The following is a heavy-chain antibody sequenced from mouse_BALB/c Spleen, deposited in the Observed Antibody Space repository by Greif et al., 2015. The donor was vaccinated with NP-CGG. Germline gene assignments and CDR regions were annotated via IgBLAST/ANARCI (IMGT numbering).Heavy chain of an antibody. V-gene: IGHV1-4*01. D-gene: IGHD1-1*01. Sequence: VQLQQSGAELARPGASVKMSCKASGYTFTSYTMHWVKQRPGQGLEWIGYINPSSGYTNYNQKFKDKATLTADKSSSTAYMQLSSLTSEDSAVYYCARSLLRSYAMDYWGQGTSVTVSS. CDR2: INPSSGYT. J-gene: IGHJ4*01. CDR1: GYTFTSYT. CDR3: ARSLLRSYAMDY.